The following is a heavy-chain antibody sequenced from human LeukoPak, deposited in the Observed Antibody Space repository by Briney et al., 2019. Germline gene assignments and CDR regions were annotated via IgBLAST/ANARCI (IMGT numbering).Heavy chain of an antibody. CDR1: GVTFTSYA. J-gene: IGHJ6*02. Sequence: GGSLRLSCAASGVTFTSYAMAWLRQAPGKGLEWVSALSGSGGSTYYADSVKGRFTISRDNAKNTLHLQMNSLRAEDTAVYYCAKGYCSGTTCHYYYAMDVWGQGTTVTVSS. CDR3: AKGYCSGTTCHYYYAMDV. D-gene: IGHD2-2*01. CDR2: LSGSGGST. V-gene: IGHV3-23*01.